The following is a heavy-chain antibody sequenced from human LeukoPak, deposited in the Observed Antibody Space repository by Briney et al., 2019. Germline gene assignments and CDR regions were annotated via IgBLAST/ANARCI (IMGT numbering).Heavy chain of an antibody. Sequence: RASLRLSCAASGFTFEDYGMSWVRQAPGKGLEWVSGIKLNGRTTSYADSVKGRFPISRDNAKNSLYLQMNSLRAEDTALYYCARGASVGGTTGYYYYRMDVWGQGTTVTVSS. CDR2: IKLNGRTT. D-gene: IGHD1-26*01. CDR1: GFTFEDYG. CDR3: ARGASVGGTTGYYYYRMDV. J-gene: IGHJ6*02. V-gene: IGHV3-20*04.